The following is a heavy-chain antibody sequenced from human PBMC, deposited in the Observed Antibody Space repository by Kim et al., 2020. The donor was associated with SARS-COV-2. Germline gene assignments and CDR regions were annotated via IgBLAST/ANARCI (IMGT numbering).Heavy chain of an antibody. CDR1: GYTLTELS. V-gene: IGHV1-24*01. D-gene: IGHD1-26*01. CDR3: ATAPVVVGATLSDYYYYGMDV. CDR2: FDPEDGET. Sequence: ASVKVSCKVSGYTLTELSMHWVRQAPGKGLEWMGGFDPEDGETIYAQKFQGRVTMTEDTSTDAAYMELSSLRSEDTAVYYCATAPVVVGATLSDYYYYGMDVWGQGTTATVSS. J-gene: IGHJ6*02.